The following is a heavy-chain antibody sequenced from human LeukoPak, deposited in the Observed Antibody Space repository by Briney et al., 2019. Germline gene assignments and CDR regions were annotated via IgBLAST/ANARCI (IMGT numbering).Heavy chain of an antibody. D-gene: IGHD7-27*01. CDR1: EFTFNNYT. CDR2: INNSSRYI. J-gene: IGHJ6*02. V-gene: IGHV3-21*01. CDR3: ARDLGIVYYYGMDV. Sequence: PGGSLRLSCAPSEFTFNNYTLNWVHQVPGKGLEWVSSINNSSRYISYADSVNGRFTISRDNAKNSLYLQMNSLRAEDTAVYYCARDLGIVYYYGMDVWGQGTTVIVSS.